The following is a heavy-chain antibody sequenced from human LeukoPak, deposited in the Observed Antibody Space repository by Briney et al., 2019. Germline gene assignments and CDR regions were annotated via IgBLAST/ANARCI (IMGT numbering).Heavy chain of an antibody. CDR1: GGTFSSYA. V-gene: IGHV1-69*05. CDR2: IIPIFGTA. CDR3: ARDGVGGTSFPAI. J-gene: IGHJ4*02. D-gene: IGHD2-2*01. Sequence: SVKVSCKASGGTFSSYAISWVRQAPGQGLEWMGGIIPIFGTANYAQKFQGRVTITTDESTSTAYMELSSLRFEDTAVYYCARDGVGGTSFPAIWGQGTLVTVSP.